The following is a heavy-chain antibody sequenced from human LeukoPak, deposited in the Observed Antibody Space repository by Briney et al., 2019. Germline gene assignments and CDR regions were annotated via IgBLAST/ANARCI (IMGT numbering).Heavy chain of an antibody. Sequence: PGGSLRLSCAASGFTFSSYSMNWVCQAPGKGLEWVANIKQDGSEKYYVDSVKGRFTISRDNAKNSLYLQMNSLRAEDTAVYYCARDYCSSTSCYPPQFDPWGQGTLVTVSS. CDR1: GFTFSSYS. V-gene: IGHV3-7*01. CDR3: ARDYCSSTSCYPPQFDP. CDR2: IKQDGSEK. D-gene: IGHD2-2*01. J-gene: IGHJ5*02.